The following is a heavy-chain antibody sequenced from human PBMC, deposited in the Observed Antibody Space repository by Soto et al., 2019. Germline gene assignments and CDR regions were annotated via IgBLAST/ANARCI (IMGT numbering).Heavy chain of an antibody. CDR2: MNPNSGNT. CDR3: ARDFTGWPPDGVDS. V-gene: IGHV1-8*01. CDR1: GYTFTSYD. Sequence: ASVKVSCKASGYTFTSYDIKWVRQATGQGLEWMGWMNPNSGNTGYAQKFQDRVTMTTDTSTGTVYMELRSLRFDDTAVYYCARDFTGWPPDGVDSWGQGTQVTVSS. D-gene: IGHD3-16*01. J-gene: IGHJ4*02.